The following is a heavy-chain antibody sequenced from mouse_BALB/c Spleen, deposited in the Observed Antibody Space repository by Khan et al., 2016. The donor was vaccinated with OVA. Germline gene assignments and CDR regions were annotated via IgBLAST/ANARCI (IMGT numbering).Heavy chain of an antibody. CDR2: IDPENGNT. D-gene: IGHD1-1*01. J-gene: IGHJ3*01. V-gene: IGHV14-1*02. CDR3: ARPASQYYGSSYGY. Sequence: VQLKQSGAELVRPGALVKLSCKASGFNIKDYYMHWVQQRPEQGLEWIGWIDPENGNTIYDPKFQGKASIPADTSSNTAYLQLSSRTSEDTAVYYCARPASQYYGSSYGYWGQGTLVTVSA. CDR1: GFNIKDYY.